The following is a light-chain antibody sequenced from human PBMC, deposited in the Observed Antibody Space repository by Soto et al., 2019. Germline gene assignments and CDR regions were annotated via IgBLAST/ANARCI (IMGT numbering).Light chain of an antibody. Sequence: DIQMTQSPSTLSASVGDRVTITCRASQSISSWLAWYQQKPGKAPKLPIYKASSLRSGVPSRFSGSGSGTEFTLTISSLQPDDSATYYCQQYNTFLTFGGGTKVDIK. CDR3: QQYNTFLT. CDR1: QSISSW. J-gene: IGKJ4*01. V-gene: IGKV1-5*03. CDR2: KAS.